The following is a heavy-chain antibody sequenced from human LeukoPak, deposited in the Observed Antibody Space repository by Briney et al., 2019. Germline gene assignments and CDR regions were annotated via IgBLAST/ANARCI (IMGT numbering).Heavy chain of an antibody. CDR3: AKILSGSYSAFDY. V-gene: IGHV3-30*02. Sequence: GGSLRLSCATSGFTFSSFGMHWVRQAPGKGLEGVAFIRYDGNNKYYADSVKGRFTVSRDNSKNTLYLQMNSLRPEDTAVYYCAKILSGSYSAFDYWGQGTLVTVSS. D-gene: IGHD3-10*01. CDR1: GFTFSSFG. CDR2: IRYDGNNK. J-gene: IGHJ4*02.